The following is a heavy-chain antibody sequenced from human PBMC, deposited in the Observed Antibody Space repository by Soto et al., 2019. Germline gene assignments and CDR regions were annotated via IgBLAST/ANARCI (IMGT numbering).Heavy chain of an antibody. V-gene: IGHV1-18*01. CDR2: ISAYNGNT. CDR1: GYTFTSYG. Sequence: ASVKVSCKASGYTFTSYGISWVRQAPGQGLEWMGWISAYNGNTNYAQKLQGRVTMTTDTSTSTAYMELRSLRSDDTAVYYCARARIMTTVTTVFGYWGQGXLVTAPQ. J-gene: IGHJ4*02. CDR3: ARARIMTTVTTVFGY. D-gene: IGHD4-4*01.